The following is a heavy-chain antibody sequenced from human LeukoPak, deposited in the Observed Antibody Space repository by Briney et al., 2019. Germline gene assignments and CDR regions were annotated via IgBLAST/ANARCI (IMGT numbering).Heavy chain of an antibody. D-gene: IGHD1-26*01. Sequence: PGGSLRLSCAASGFTFSIYAMSWVRQAPGKGLEWVSAISGSGGSTYYADSVKGRFTISRDNSKNTLYLQMNSLRAEDTAVYYCAKDPYSGSYFDYWGQGTLVTVSS. CDR1: GFTFSIYA. CDR2: ISGSGGST. J-gene: IGHJ4*02. V-gene: IGHV3-23*01. CDR3: AKDPYSGSYFDY.